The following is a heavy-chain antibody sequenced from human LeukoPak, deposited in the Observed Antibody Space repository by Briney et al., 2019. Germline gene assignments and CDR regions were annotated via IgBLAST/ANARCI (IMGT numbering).Heavy chain of an antibody. Sequence: GGSLRLAWAAPGFTFSSYSMNWVRQAPGKGREWVSYISSSSSTRYYADSVKGRFTVSRDNAKNSLYLQMNSLRAEDTAVYYCARDIRATGTSFDYWGQGTLVTVSS. D-gene: IGHD1-1*01. CDR3: ARDIRATGTSFDY. J-gene: IGHJ4*02. V-gene: IGHV3-48*04. CDR2: ISSSSSTR. CDR1: GFTFSSYS.